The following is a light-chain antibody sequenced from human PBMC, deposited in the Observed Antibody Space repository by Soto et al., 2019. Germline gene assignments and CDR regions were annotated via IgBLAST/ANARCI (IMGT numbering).Light chain of an antibody. CDR3: QHYNSYSEA. CDR1: QGISTY. CDR2: KAS. V-gene: IGKV1-5*03. Sequence: IRMTQSPSSFSASTGDRVTITCRASQGISTYLNWYHQKPGKAPKLLIYKASTLKSGVPSRFSGSGSGTEFTLTISSLQPDDFATYYCQHYNSYSEAFGQGTKVDI. J-gene: IGKJ1*01.